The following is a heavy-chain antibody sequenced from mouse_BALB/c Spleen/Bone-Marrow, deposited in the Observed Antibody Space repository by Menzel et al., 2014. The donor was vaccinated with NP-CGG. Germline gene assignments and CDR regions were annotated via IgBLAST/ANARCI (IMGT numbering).Heavy chain of an antibody. CDR3: ALYYRYDYFDY. D-gene: IGHD2-14*01. J-gene: IGHJ2*01. V-gene: IGHV1-7*01. CDR1: GYTFTSYW. Sequence: QVQLQQSGAELAKPGASVKMSCKASGYTFTSYWMHWVKQRPGQGLEWIGYINPSTTYSAYSQKFKDKATLTADKSSSTAYMQLSSLTSEDSAVYYCALYYRYDYFDYWGQGTTLTVSS. CDR2: INPSTTYS.